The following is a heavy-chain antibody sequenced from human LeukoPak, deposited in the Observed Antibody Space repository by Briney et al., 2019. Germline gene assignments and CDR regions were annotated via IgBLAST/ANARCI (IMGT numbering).Heavy chain of an antibody. CDR1: GGSISSTSYY. J-gene: IGHJ4*02. V-gene: IGHV4-39*01. CDR2: IIYSGNT. D-gene: IGHD1-1*01. CDR3: ARGHLMGYTTGFDY. Sequence: NPSETLSLTCTASGGSISSTSYYWGWIRRPPGRGLEWIGGIIYSGNTKYNPSLKSRVTISVDTTKNQFSLKLTSVTAADTAVYYCARGHLMGYTTGFDYWGQGALVTVSS.